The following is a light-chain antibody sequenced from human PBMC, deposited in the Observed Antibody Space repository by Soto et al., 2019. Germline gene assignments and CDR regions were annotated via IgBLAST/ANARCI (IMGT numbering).Light chain of an antibody. V-gene: IGKV1-5*03. CDR2: MAS. J-gene: IGKJ1*01. CDR1: QSIGTS. CDR3: QQYHTFPT. Sequence: DIQMTQFPSTLSASVGARVTISCRASQSIGTSLAWYQQTPGKAPKLLIYMASILESGVPSRFSGSGSGADFTLTFSSLQPDDFATYYCQQYHTFPTFGQGTKVDIK.